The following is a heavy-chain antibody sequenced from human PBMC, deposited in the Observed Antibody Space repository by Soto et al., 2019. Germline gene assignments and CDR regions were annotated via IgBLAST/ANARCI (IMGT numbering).Heavy chain of an antibody. CDR1: GFTFSTYA. CDR2: ISGSGGST. V-gene: IGHV3-23*01. J-gene: IGHJ6*02. Sequence: GGSLRLSCTASGFTFSTYAMSWVRQAPGKGLEWVPGISGSGGSTYYADSVKGRFTISRDNTKNTLYLQMISVRAEDTAVYYCAKDLTFGGVIVRYYDYGMDVWGQGTTVTVSS. D-gene: IGHD3-16*02. CDR3: AKDLTFGGVIVRYYDYGMDV.